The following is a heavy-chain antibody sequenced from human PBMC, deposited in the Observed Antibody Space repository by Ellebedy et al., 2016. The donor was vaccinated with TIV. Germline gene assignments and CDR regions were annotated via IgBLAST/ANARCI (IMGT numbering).Heavy chain of an antibody. J-gene: IGHJ4*02. Sequence: PGGSLRLSCAASGFTLSTSWMSWVRQAPGRGLEWVAHIKQDGSEKYYVDSVKGRFTVSRDNARNSLYLQLNALRAEDTAVYYCTRDSVIAAPRGIDYWGQGTLVTVSS. D-gene: IGHD6-13*01. CDR1: GFTLSTSW. CDR2: IKQDGSEK. V-gene: IGHV3-7*01. CDR3: TRDSVIAAPRGIDY.